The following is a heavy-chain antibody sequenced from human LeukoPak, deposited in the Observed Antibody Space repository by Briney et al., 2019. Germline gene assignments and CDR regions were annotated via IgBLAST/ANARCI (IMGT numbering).Heavy chain of an antibody. J-gene: IGHJ6*03. CDR2: MNPNSGNT. D-gene: IGHD2-2*02. CDR1: GYTFTSYD. V-gene: IGHV1-8*01. Sequence: ASVKVSCKASGYTFTSYDINWVRQATGQGLEWMGWMNPNSGNTGYAQKFQGRATMTRNTSISTAYMELSSLRSEDTAVYYCARGFYVRSVVPAAIRTQRHYYYMDVWGKGTTVTVSS. CDR3: ARGFYVRSVVPAAIRTQRHYYYMDV.